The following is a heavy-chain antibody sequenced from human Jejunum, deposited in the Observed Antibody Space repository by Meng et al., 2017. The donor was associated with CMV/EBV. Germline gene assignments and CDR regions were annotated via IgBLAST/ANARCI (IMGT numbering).Heavy chain of an antibody. CDR3: AKYRLPGAYRDFDY. V-gene: IGHV3-30*02. J-gene: IGHJ4*02. Sequence: EPGGGAVQPGGYLGLSGAVSGITFSNAGMRWVRQAPGKGLEWVAFIYSDGSNKYYADSVKGRFTISRDNSENTLFMQMDSLRAEDTALYYCAKYRLPGAYRDFDYWGQGTLVTVSS. D-gene: IGHD5-12*01. CDR2: IYSDGSNK. CDR1: GITFSNAG.